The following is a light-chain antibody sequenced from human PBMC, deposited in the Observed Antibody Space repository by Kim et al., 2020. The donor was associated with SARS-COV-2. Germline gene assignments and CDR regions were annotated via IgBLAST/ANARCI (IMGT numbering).Light chain of an antibody. CDR2: GDT. CDR1: SSNIGAGYD. Sequence: AAGQGVAIACTGSSSNIGAGYDVHWYQQIPGTAPKLLIYGDTNRPSGVSDRFSGSKSGTSASLAITGLQAEDEADYYCQSYDRTVVFGGGTQLTVL. J-gene: IGLJ2*01. CDR3: QSYDRTVV. V-gene: IGLV1-40*01.